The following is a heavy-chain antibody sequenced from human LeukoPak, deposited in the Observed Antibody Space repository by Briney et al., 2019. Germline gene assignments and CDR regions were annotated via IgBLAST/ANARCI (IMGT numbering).Heavy chain of an antibody. Sequence: GGSLRLSCAASGFTFSSYAMHWVRQAPGKGLEWVAVISYDGSNKYYADSVKGRFTISRDNSKNTLYLQMNSLRAEDTAVYYCARYYGDSPFDYWGQGTLVTVSS. D-gene: IGHD4-17*01. CDR2: ISYDGSNK. V-gene: IGHV3-30*04. CDR3: ARYYGDSPFDY. J-gene: IGHJ4*02. CDR1: GFTFSSYA.